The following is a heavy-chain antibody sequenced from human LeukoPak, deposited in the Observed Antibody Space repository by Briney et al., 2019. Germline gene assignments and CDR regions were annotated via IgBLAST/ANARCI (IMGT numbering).Heavy chain of an antibody. V-gene: IGHV4-4*07. D-gene: IGHD3-22*01. CDR3: ALLGSSALDF. CDR2: IYSSGTT. CDR1: GDSSSNYY. J-gene: IGHJ4*02. Sequence: PSETLSLTCNVSGDSSSNYYWNWIRQPAGKGLEWIGRIYSSGTTAYSPSLKDRVTISVDTSKKQFSLNLRSVTAADTARYFCALLGSSALDFWGQGILVIVSS.